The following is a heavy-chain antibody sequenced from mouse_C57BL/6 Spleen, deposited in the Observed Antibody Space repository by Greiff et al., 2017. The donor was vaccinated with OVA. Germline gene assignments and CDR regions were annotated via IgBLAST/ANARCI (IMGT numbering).Heavy chain of an antibody. CDR1: GFTFSDYY. D-gene: IGHD2-13*01. V-gene: IGHV5-12*01. J-gene: IGHJ2*01. CDR2: ISNGGGST. Sequence: EVMLVESGGGLVQPGGSLKLSCAASGFTFSDYYMYWVRQTPEKRLEWVAYISNGGGSTYYPDTVKGRFTISRDNAKNTLYLQMSRLKSEDTAMYYCARRGDYLDYWGQGTTLTVSS. CDR3: ARRGDYLDY.